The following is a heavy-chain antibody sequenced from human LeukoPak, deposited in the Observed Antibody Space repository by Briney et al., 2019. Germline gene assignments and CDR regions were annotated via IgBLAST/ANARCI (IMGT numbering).Heavy chain of an antibody. CDR1: GFTFDDYG. CDR3: ASTGILGATTGVGLFDY. D-gene: IGHD1-26*01. CDR2: INWNGGST. Sequence: PGGSLRLSCAASGFTFDDYGMSWVRHVPGKGLEWVSGINWNGGSTHYADSVKGRFTISRDNAKNSLYLQMNSLRAEDTALYYCASTGILGATTGVGLFDYWGQGTLVTVSS. J-gene: IGHJ4*02. V-gene: IGHV3-20*04.